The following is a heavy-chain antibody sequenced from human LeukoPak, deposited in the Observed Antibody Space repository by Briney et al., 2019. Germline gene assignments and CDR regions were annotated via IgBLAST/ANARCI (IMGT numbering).Heavy chain of an antibody. J-gene: IGHJ4*02. D-gene: IGHD6-19*01. CDR2: ISSSSSYI. Sequence: PGGSLRLSCAASGFTFSSYSMNWVRQAPGKGLEWVSSISSSSSYIYYADSVKGRFTISRDNAKNSLYLQMNSLRAEDTAVYYCARGIDRSSGWYSGYYFDYWGQGTLVTVSS. V-gene: IGHV3-21*01. CDR1: GFTFSSYS. CDR3: ARGIDRSSGWYSGYYFDY.